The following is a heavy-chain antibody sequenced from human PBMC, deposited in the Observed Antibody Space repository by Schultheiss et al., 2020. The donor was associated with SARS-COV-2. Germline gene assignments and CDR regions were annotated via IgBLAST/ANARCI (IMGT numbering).Heavy chain of an antibody. Sequence: GGSLRLSCAASGFTFSNYAMNWVRQAPGKGLEWVGRTRNKGYSYTTEYAASVKGRFTISRDDSKNSLYLQMNSLKTEDTAVYYCAREDYYGSGRKMAFDYWGQGTLVTVSS. CDR1: GFTFSNYA. V-gene: IGHV3-72*01. CDR2: TRNKGYSYTT. CDR3: AREDYYGSGRKMAFDY. J-gene: IGHJ4*02. D-gene: IGHD3-10*01.